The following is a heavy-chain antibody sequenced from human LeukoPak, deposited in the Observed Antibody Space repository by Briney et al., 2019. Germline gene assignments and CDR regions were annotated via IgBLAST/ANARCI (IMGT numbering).Heavy chain of an antibody. D-gene: IGHD2-2*01. Sequence: ASVKVSCKASGGTFSSYAISWVRQAPGQGLEWMGGIIPIFGTANYAQKFQGRVTITTDESTSTAYMELSSLRSEDTAVYYCASSYGSTIDTNWGQGTLVTVSS. CDR3: ASSYGSTIDTN. V-gene: IGHV1-69*05. J-gene: IGHJ4*02. CDR1: GGTFSSYA. CDR2: IIPIFGTA.